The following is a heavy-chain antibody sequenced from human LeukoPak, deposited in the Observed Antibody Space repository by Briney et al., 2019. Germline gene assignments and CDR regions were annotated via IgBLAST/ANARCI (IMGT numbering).Heavy chain of an antibody. Sequence: SETLSLTSTVSAGSISSGGYYWSWIRQHPGKGLEWIGYIYYSGSTYYNPSLKSRVTISVDTSKNQFSLKLSSVTAADTAVYYCARDMDLWVRYDFWSGHYGMDVWGQGTTVTVSS. CDR3: ARDMDLWVRYDFWSGHYGMDV. V-gene: IGHV4-31*03. CDR1: AGSISSGGYY. D-gene: IGHD3-3*01. CDR2: IYYSGST. J-gene: IGHJ6*02.